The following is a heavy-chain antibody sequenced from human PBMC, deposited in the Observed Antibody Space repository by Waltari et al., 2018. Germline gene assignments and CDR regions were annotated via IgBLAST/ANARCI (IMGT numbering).Heavy chain of an antibody. Sequence: EVQLVESGVGLIEPGVSRRRSCAACGLTVSNNYISWVRQAPGKGLEWVSLIYSTGGTSYADSVKGRFTISRDNSKNTLYLQMNSLRVEDTAVYYCATRMVLAARNWGQGTLVTVSS. CDR2: IYSTGGT. CDR3: ATRMVLAARN. D-gene: IGHD6-6*01. J-gene: IGHJ4*02. V-gene: IGHV3-53*01. CDR1: GLTVSNNY.